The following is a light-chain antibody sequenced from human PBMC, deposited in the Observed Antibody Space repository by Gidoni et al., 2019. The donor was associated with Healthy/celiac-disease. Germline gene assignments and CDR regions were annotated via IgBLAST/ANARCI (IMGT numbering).Light chain of an antibody. Sequence: ENVVTQFPATLSLSPGERATLSCRASQSVSSYLAWYQQKPGQAPRLLIYDASNRATGIPARFSGSGSGTDFTLTISSLEPEDFAVYYCQQRSNWPHTFGQGTKLEIK. V-gene: IGKV3-11*01. CDR2: DAS. CDR3: QQRSNWPHT. J-gene: IGKJ2*01. CDR1: QSVSSY.